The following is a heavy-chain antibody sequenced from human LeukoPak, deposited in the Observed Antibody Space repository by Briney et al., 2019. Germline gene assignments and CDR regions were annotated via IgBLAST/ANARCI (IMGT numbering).Heavy chain of an antibody. D-gene: IGHD3-22*01. J-gene: IGHJ6*03. CDR1: GYTFTTYY. CDR3: ARYGRFDDTSGYYYYYYYMDV. CDR2: INPSGGST. V-gene: IGHV1-46*01. Sequence: ASVKVSCKASGYTFTTYYVHWVRQAPGQGREWMGIINPSGGSTTYAQKFRGRLTMTRDMSTSTVYMELSSLRSDDTAMYYCARYGRFDDTSGYYYYYYYMDVWGKGTTVTVSS.